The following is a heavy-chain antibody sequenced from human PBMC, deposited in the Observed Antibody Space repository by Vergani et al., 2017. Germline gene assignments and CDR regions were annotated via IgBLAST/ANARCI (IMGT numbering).Heavy chain of an antibody. D-gene: IGHD3-22*01. CDR3: ARDSNYYDSSGYWPWGGFDY. V-gene: IGHV1-2*02. CDR1: GYTFTGYY. Sequence: QVQLVQSGAEVKKPGASVKVSCKASGYTFTGYYMHWVRQAPGQGLEWMGWINPNSGGTNYAQKFQGRVTMTRDTSISTAYMELSRLRSDDTAVYYCARDSNYYDSSGYWPWGGFDYWGQGTLVTVSS. CDR2: INPNSGGT. J-gene: IGHJ4*02.